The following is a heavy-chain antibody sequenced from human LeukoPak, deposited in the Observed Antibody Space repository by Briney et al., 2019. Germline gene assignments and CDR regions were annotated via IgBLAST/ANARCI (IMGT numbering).Heavy chain of an antibody. J-gene: IGHJ4*02. CDR3: ARPTSTYYYDSSGYSPPDY. V-gene: IGHV3-48*04. D-gene: IGHD3-22*01. CDR1: GFTFSSYS. CDR2: ISSSSSTI. Sequence: PGGSLRLSCAASGFTFSSYSMNWVRQAPGKGLEWVSYISSSSSTIYYADSVKGRFTISRDNAKNSLYLQMNSLRAEDTAVYYCARPTSTYYYDSSGYSPPDYWGQGTLVTVSS.